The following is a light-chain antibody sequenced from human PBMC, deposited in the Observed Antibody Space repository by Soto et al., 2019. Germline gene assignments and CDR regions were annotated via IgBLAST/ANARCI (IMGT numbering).Light chain of an antibody. Sequence: DIHMTQSPSSLSASVGDRVTITCQASQDISNYLNWYQQKPGKTPKLLIYDASNLKTGVPSRFSGSGSGIDFTFTISSLQPEDIGTYFCQQYDNSPITFGGGTKVDI. CDR1: QDISNY. CDR3: QQYDNSPIT. V-gene: IGKV1-33*01. J-gene: IGKJ4*01. CDR2: DAS.